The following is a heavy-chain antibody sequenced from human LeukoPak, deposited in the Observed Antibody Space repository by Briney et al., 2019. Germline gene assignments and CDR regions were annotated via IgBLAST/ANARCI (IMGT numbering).Heavy chain of an antibody. CDR3: ATGFMTVVAATFDY. V-gene: IGHV1-24*01. Sequence: ASVKVSCKVSGYTLTELSMHWVRQAPGKGLEWMGGFDPEDGETIYAQKFQGRVTMTEDTSTDTAYMELSSLRSEDTAVYYCATGFMTVVAATFDYWGQGTLVTVSS. J-gene: IGHJ4*02. CDR1: GYTLTELS. D-gene: IGHD2-15*01. CDR2: FDPEDGET.